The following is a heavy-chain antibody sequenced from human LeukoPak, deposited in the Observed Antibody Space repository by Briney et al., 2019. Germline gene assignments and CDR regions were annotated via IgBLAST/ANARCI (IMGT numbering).Heavy chain of an antibody. Sequence: PGGSLRLSCAASGFTFSSYAMSWVRQAPGKGLEWVSAIGGSGGSTYYADSVKGRFTISRDNSKNTLYPQMNSLRAEDTAVYYCAKARRYCSSTSCYSRDYYYYGMDVWGQGTTATVSS. D-gene: IGHD2-2*01. CDR1: GFTFSSYA. CDR3: AKARRYCSSTSCYSRDYYYYGMDV. CDR2: IGGSGGST. V-gene: IGHV3-23*01. J-gene: IGHJ6*02.